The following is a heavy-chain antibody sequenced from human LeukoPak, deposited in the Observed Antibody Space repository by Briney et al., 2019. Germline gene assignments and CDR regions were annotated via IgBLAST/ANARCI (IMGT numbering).Heavy chain of an antibody. V-gene: IGHV3-23*01. D-gene: IGHD3-3*01. CDR1: GLTFSSYA. CDR2: ISGSGGST. CDR3: AKLDTIFGGLSLDVWSDAFDI. J-gene: IGHJ3*02. Sequence: GGSLRLSCAASGLTFSSYAMSWVRQAPGKGLEWVSAISGSGGSTYYADSVKGRFTISRDNSKNTLYLQMNSLRAEDTAVYYCAKLDTIFGGLSLDVWSDAFDIWGQGTMVTASS.